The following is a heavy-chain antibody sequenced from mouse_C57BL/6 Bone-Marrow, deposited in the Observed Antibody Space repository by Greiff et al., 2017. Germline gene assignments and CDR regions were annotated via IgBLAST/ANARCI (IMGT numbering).Heavy chain of an antibody. J-gene: IGHJ2*01. CDR1: GYTFTDYY. CDR3: ARSGTGYFDY. Sequence: EVQLVESGPVLVKPGASVKMSCKASGYTFTDYYMNWVKQSPGKSLEWIGVINPYNGGTSYNQKFKGKATLTVDKSSSTAYMELNSLTSEDSAVYYCARSGTGYFDYWGQGTTLTVSS. D-gene: IGHD3-3*01. CDR2: INPYNGGT. V-gene: IGHV1-19*01.